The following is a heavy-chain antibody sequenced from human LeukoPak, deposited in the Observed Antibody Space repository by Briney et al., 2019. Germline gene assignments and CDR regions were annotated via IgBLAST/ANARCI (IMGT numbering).Heavy chain of an antibody. CDR2: IYSAGST. V-gene: IGHV3-53*01. CDR3: TLPLRDVFDI. J-gene: IGHJ3*02. Sequence: GGSLRLSCAASGFTVSDNYMSWVRQAPGKGLEWVSIIYSAGSTNYADSVKGRFTISRDNSKNTLYLQMSSLRVEDTAVYYCTLPLRDVFDIWGQGTMVTVSS. CDR1: GFTVSDNY.